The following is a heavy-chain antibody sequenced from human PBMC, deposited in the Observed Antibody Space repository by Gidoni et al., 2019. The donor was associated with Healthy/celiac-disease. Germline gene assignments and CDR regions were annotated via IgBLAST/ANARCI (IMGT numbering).Heavy chain of an antibody. CDR3: ARPGGPYGYFDL. J-gene: IGHJ2*01. CDR2: IKSDGSST. CDR1: GFTFSSYW. V-gene: IGHV3-74*01. D-gene: IGHD6-25*01. Sequence: EAQLVESGGGLVQPGGPLRLSCSACGFTFSSYWMHWVRQAPGKGRVWVSRIKSDGSSTSYADSVKGRFTISRDNAKNTRYLQVNSQRAEGTAVYYCARPGGPYGYFDLWGRGTLVTVSS.